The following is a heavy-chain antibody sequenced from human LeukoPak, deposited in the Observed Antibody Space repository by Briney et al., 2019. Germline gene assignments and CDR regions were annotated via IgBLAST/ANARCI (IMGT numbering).Heavy chain of an antibody. CDR3: ARVPGEMGATLAYLDY. V-gene: IGHV3-33*08. J-gene: IGHJ4*02. Sequence: GGSLRLSCAASGFTFTHYAMHWVRQTPGKGLEGVAVIFYDGTIQYYSDSVRGRLIVSRDNPKNTLYLQMNSLRAEDTAVYYCARVPGEMGATLAYLDYWGQGTLVIVSS. CDR2: IFYDGTIQ. CDR1: GFTFTHYA. D-gene: IGHD1-26*01.